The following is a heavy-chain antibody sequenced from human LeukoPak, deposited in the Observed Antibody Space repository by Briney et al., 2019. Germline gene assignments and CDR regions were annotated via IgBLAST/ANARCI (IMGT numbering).Heavy chain of an antibody. D-gene: IGHD4/OR15-4a*01. CDR2: ISSSSGFI. Sequence: GGSLRLSCAASGFTFSTYTMSWVRQAPGKGLEWVSSISSSSGFIYKADSVKGRFTISRDNAKNSLYLQMNSLRAEDTAVYYCARDGAGGYYFDYWGQGTLVTVSS. CDR1: GFTFSTYT. V-gene: IGHV3-21*01. CDR3: ARDGAGGYYFDY. J-gene: IGHJ4*02.